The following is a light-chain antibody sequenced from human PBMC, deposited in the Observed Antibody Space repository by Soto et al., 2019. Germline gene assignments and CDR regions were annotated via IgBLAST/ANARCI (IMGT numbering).Light chain of an antibody. J-gene: IGKJ1*01. CDR1: ETVNSNY. CDR2: GAS. V-gene: IGKV3-20*01. Sequence: IVFTPSPGSLSLSPGEKGTLSCRASETVNSNYLAWYQQKRGQAPRLLIYGASRRATGIPDRFSGSGSGTDFTLTITRLEPEDFAVYYCQQYGSSPWTFGQGTKVDIK. CDR3: QQYGSSPWT.